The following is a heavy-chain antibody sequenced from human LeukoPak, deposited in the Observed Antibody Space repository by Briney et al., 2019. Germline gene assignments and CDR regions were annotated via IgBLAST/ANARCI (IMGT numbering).Heavy chain of an antibody. V-gene: IGHV6-1*01. CDR3: ASDGSSSSFDY. CDR2: TYYRSKWYN. J-gene: IGHJ4*02. Sequence: SQTLSLTCAISGNSVSSDSAACNWIRQSPSRDLEWLGRTYYRSKWYNDYAVSVKSRVTINPDTSKNQFSLQLNSVTPEDTAVYYCASDGSSSSFDYWGQRTLVTVSS. CDR1: GNSVSSDSAA. D-gene: IGHD6-6*01.